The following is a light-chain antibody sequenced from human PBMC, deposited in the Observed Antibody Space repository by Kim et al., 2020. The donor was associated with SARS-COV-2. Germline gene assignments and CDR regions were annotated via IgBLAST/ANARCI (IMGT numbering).Light chain of an antibody. CDR1: INNVGNQG. J-gene: IGLJ3*02. CDR3: SAWDSSLSAWV. CDR2: RDN. V-gene: IGLV10-54*01. Sequence: QAGLXXPPSVSKGLRQTATLTCTGNINNVGNQGAAWLQQHQGHPPKLLFYRDNNRPSGISARFSASRSGSTASLTITGLQPEDEADYYCSAWDSSLSAWVFGGGTQLTVL.